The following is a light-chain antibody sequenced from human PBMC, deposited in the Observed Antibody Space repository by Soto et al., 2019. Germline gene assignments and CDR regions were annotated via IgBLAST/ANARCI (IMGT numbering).Light chain of an antibody. Sequence: EIVLTQSPGTLSLSPGDRATLSCEASQGVNNNYLAWYQHKPGQAPRLLIYGASGRATGIPDRFSGSGSGTDFTLTIRRLEPEDFAVYYCQQYDTSLPYTFGGGTKVEIK. V-gene: IGKV3-20*01. CDR2: GAS. J-gene: IGKJ4*01. CDR1: QGVNNNY. CDR3: QQYDTSLPYT.